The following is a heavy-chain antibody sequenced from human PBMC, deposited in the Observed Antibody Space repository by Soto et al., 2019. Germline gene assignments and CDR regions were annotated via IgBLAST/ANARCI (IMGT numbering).Heavy chain of an antibody. V-gene: IGHV3-23*01. CDR1: GFTFSSYA. Sequence: EVQLLESGGGLVQPGGSLRLSCAASGFTFSSYAMSWVRQAPGKGLEWVSTIVGSGGATYYTDSVKGRFTISRDTSKNTLYLEVKSVRAEDTAVYYCARRGSGTYYNLDYWGQGTLVTVSS. D-gene: IGHD3-10*01. CDR2: IVGSGGAT. J-gene: IGHJ4*02. CDR3: ARRGSGTYYNLDY.